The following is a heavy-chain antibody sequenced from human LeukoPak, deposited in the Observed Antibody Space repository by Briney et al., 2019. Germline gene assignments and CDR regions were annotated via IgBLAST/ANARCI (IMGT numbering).Heavy chain of an antibody. D-gene: IGHD3-22*01. CDR1: GGSISSYY. J-gene: IGHJ3*02. CDR2: IYYSGST. Sequence: SETLSLTCTVSGGSISSYYWSWIRQPPEKGLEWIGYIYYSGSTNYNPSLKSRVTISVDTSKNQFSLKLSSVTAADTAVYYCAREGVVVTAFDIWGQGTMVTVSS. CDR3: AREGVVVTAFDI. V-gene: IGHV4-59*01.